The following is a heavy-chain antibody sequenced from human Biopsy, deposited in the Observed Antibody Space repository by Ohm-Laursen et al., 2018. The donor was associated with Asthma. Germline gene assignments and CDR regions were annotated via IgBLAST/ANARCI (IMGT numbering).Heavy chain of an antibody. CDR1: GYTFNSAG. J-gene: IGHJ6*02. Sequence: ASEVSCKTSGYTFNSAGITWVRQAPGQGLEWMGWISVYNGNTKVAQKLQDRVTMITDTSTSTAYMELRSLRSDDTAVYFCARAVDYSHYYGIDVWGQGTTVTVS. CDR2: ISVYNGNT. CDR3: ARAVDYSHYYGIDV. D-gene: IGHD3-10*01. V-gene: IGHV1-18*01.